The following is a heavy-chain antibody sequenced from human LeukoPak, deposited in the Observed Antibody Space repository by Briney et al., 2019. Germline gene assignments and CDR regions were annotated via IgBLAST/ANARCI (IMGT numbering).Heavy chain of an antibody. CDR3: ARPGGVVVPPLLPHGNWFDP. CDR2: IIPIFGTA. J-gene: IGHJ5*02. Sequence: SVKVSCKASGGTFSSYAISWVRQAPGQGLEWMGGIIPIFGTANYAQKFQGRVTITADESTSTAYMELSSLRSEDTAVYYCARPGGVVVPPLLPHGNWFDPWGQGTLVTVSS. D-gene: IGHD2-2*01. V-gene: IGHV1-69*13. CDR1: GGTFSSYA.